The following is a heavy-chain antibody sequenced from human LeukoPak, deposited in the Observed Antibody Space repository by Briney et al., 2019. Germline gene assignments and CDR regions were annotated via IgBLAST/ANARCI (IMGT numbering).Heavy chain of an antibody. CDR2: ISSSSSYI. Sequence: PGGSLRLSCAASGFTFSSYSMNWVRQAPGKGLEWVSSISSSSSYIYYADSVKGRFTISRDNAKNSLYLQMNSLRAEDTAVYYCASHDSDYYDSSGYYSSSPGITAWGQGTLVTVSS. CDR3: ASHDSDYYDSSGYYSSSPGITA. V-gene: IGHV3-21*01. CDR1: GFTFSSYS. J-gene: IGHJ5*02. D-gene: IGHD3-22*01.